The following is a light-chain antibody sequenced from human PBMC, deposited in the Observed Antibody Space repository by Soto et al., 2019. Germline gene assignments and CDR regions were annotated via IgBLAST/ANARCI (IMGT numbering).Light chain of an antibody. Sequence: SSELTQPPSVSVAPGQTARLTCGGANMRTKRVHWYQQRPGQSPILVLYDDDDRPSGIPERFSGSNSGNTATLTINRVAAGDEGDYYCQVWDSSSEHVVFGGGTKLTVL. CDR2: DDD. CDR3: QVWDSSSEHVV. CDR1: NMRTKR. V-gene: IGLV3-21*02. J-gene: IGLJ2*01.